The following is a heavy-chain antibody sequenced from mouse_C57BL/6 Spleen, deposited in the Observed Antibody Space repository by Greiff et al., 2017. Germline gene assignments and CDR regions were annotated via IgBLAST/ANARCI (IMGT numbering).Heavy chain of an antibody. CDR2: IDPSDSYT. J-gene: IGHJ2*01. V-gene: IGHV1-59*01. Sequence: QVQLQQPGAELVRPGTSVKLSCKASGYTFTSYWMHWVKQRPGQGLEWIGVIDPSDSYTNYNQKFKGKATLTVDTSSSTAYMQLSSLTSEDSAVYYCARDPSLDYWGQGTTLTVSS. CDR3: ARDPSLDY. CDR1: GYTFTSYW.